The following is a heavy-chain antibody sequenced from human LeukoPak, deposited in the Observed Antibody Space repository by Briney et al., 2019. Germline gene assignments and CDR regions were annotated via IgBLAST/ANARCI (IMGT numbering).Heavy chain of an antibody. V-gene: IGHV4-34*01. CDR1: GGSFSGYY. CDR3: ARLYGGNSNVAFDI. Sequence: PSETLSLTCAVYGGSFSGYYWSWIRQPPGKGLEWIGEINHSGSTNYNPSLKSRVTISVDTSKNQFSLKLSSVTAADTAVYYCARLYGGNSNVAFDIWGQ. J-gene: IGHJ3*02. D-gene: IGHD4-23*01. CDR2: INHSGST.